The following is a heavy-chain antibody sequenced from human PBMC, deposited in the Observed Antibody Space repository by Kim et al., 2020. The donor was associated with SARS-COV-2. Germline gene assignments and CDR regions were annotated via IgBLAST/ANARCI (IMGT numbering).Heavy chain of an antibody. CDR1: GYTFTSYD. Sequence: ASVKVSCKASGYTFTSYDIHWVRQATGQGLEWMGWMNPSSYNTGYAEKFQDRVTLTTNTSISTAYLELSSLTSDGTAVYFCLGGLPHSLSGVFLGFGYWGQGALVTVSS. CDR3: LGGLPHSLSGVFLGFGY. D-gene: IGHD3-3*01. CDR2: MNPSSYNT. J-gene: IGHJ4*02. V-gene: IGHV1-8*01.